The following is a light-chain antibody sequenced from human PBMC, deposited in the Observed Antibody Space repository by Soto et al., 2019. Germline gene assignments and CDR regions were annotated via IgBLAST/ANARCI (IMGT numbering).Light chain of an antibody. CDR2: ATS. V-gene: IGKV3-20*01. Sequence: EVVLTQSPGTLSLSPGEKATLSCRATQSVDTNFLAWYQQRPGQAPRLLIYATSRRASGIPDRFSAGGSGEDFNFTLRRLEAEDFAVYLCQQYYRTPLYTFGQGTKLEI. CDR3: QQYYRTPLYT. J-gene: IGKJ2*01. CDR1: QSVDTNF.